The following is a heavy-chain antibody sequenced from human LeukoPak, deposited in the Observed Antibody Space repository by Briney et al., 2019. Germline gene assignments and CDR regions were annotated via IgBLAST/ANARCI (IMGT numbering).Heavy chain of an antibody. D-gene: IGHD3-10*01. CDR1: GFTFSSYW. Sequence: HPGGSLRLSCAASGFTFSSYWMSWVRQAPGKGLEWVANIKQDGSEKYYVDSVKGRFTISRDNAKNSLYLQMNSLRAEDTAVYYCARDIGYPSGGLLGLFDPWGQGTLVTVSS. V-gene: IGHV3-7*01. J-gene: IGHJ5*02. CDR3: ARDIGYPSGGLLGLFDP. CDR2: IKQDGSEK.